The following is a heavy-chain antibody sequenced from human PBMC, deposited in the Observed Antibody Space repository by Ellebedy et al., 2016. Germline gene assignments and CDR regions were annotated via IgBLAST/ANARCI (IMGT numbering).Heavy chain of an antibody. Sequence: SETLSLTRIVSGGSISRYYWSWIRQPPGKGLEWIGYIYYSGSPMYNPSLKSRVTISVDTSKNQFSLKLSSVTAADTAVYYCARVTTSSFSSYYYGMDVWGQGTTVTVSS. CDR3: ARVTTSSFSSYYYGMDV. CDR2: IYYSGSP. V-gene: IGHV4-59*01. D-gene: IGHD4-17*01. J-gene: IGHJ6*02. CDR1: GGSISRYY.